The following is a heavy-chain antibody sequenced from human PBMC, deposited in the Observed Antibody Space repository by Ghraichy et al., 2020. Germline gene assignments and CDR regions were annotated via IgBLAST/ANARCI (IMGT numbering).Heavy chain of an antibody. CDR1: GGTFSSYA. Sequence: SVKVSCKASGGTFSSYAISWVRQAPGQGLEWMGGIIPIFGTANYAQKFQGRVTITADESTSTAYMELSSLRSEDTAVYYCAVGDSLPPTPEYFQHWGQGTLVTVSS. J-gene: IGHJ1*01. CDR2: IIPIFGTA. CDR3: AVGDSLPPTPEYFQH. D-gene: IGHD3-10*01. V-gene: IGHV1-69*13.